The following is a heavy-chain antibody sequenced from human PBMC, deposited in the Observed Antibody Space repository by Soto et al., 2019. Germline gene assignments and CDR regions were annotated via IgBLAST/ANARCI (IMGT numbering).Heavy chain of an antibody. Sequence: ASVKVSCKASGYTFTSYYMHWVRQAPGQGLEWMGIINPSGGSTSYAQKFQGRVTMTRDTSTSTVYMELSSLRSEDTAVYYCARRIAAGDHYYYGMDVWGQGTTVTVSS. D-gene: IGHD6-13*01. CDR2: INPSGGST. J-gene: IGHJ6*02. CDR3: ARRIAAGDHYYYGMDV. V-gene: IGHV1-46*01. CDR1: GYTFTSYY.